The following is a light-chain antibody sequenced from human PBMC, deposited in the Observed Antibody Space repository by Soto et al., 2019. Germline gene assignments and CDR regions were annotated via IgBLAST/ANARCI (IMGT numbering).Light chain of an antibody. V-gene: IGKV3-15*01. CDR3: QQYGSSGT. J-gene: IGKJ1*01. CDR1: QSLSSS. CDR2: GAS. Sequence: IVMTQSPATLYVSPGEGATRSCRASQSLSSSVAWHQQKPGQARRLLIYGASTRATGIPARFSGSGSGTDFTLTISRLEPEDGAVYYCQQYGSSGTFGQGTKVDIK.